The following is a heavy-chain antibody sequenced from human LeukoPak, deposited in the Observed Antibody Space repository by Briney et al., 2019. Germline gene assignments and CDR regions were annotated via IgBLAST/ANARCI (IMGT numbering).Heavy chain of an antibody. CDR3: AKEARYGSGSSYYYYYYMDV. J-gene: IGHJ6*03. V-gene: IGHV3-23*01. D-gene: IGHD3-10*01. Sequence: GGSLILSCAASGFTFSSYAMSWVRQAPGKGLEWVSAISGGGGSTYYADSVKGRFTISRDNSKNTLYLQMNSLRAEDTAVSYCAKEARYGSGSSYYYYYYMDVWGKGTTVTVSS. CDR1: GFTFSSYA. CDR2: ISGGGGST.